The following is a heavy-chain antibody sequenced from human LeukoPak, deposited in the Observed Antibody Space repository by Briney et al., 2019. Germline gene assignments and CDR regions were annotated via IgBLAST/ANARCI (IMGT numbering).Heavy chain of an antibody. CDR2: ISGGGGST. Sequence: GGSLRLSCAASGFTFSSYAMSWVRQAPGKGLEWVSAISGGGGSTYYADSVKGRFTISRDNSKNTLYLQMNSLRAEDTAVYYCAKADYITMVRGGNDYWGQGTLVTVSS. J-gene: IGHJ4*02. D-gene: IGHD3-10*01. CDR1: GFTFSSYA. CDR3: AKADYITMVRGGNDY. V-gene: IGHV3-23*01.